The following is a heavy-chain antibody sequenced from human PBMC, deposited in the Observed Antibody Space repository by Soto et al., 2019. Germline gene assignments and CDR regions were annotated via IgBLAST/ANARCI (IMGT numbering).Heavy chain of an antibody. Sequence: ASVKVSCKASGYTFTGYYMHWVRQAPGQGLEWMGWINPNSGGTNYAQKFQGRVTMTRDTSISTAYMELSRLRSDDTAVYYCARDRSSSSWYDANYYSYGMDVWGQGTKVTVSS. CDR2: INPNSGGT. J-gene: IGHJ6*02. CDR3: ARDRSSSSWYDANYYSYGMDV. V-gene: IGHV1-2*02. D-gene: IGHD6-13*01. CDR1: GYTFTGYY.